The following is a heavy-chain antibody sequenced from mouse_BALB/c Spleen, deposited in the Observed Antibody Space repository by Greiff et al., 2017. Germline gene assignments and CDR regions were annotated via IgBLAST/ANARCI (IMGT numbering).Heavy chain of an antibody. Sequence: EVQGVESGGGLVQPGGSLRLSCATSGFTFTDYYMSWVRQPPGKALEWLGFIRNKANGYTTEYSASVKGRFTISRDNSQSILYLQMNTLRAEDSATYYCARAATFDYWGQGTTLTVSS. V-gene: IGHV7-3*02. CDR3: ARAATFDY. CDR2: IRNKANGYTT. CDR1: GFTFTDYY. J-gene: IGHJ2*01.